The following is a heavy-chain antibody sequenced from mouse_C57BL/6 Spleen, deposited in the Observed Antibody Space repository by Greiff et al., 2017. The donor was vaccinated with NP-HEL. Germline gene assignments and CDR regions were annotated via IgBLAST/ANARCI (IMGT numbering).Heavy chain of an antibody. D-gene: IGHD2-1*01. CDR3: ARIYYGNSYYAMDY. Sequence: VQLQQSGPELVKPGASVKISCKASGYMLTDYYMKWVKQRHGKRREGRGDINPNSGGTSYNQKFKGKATLTVDKSSSTAYMELRSLTSEDSAVYYCARIYYGNSYYAMDYWGQGTSVTVSS. J-gene: IGHJ4*01. V-gene: IGHV1-26*01. CDR2: INPNSGGT. CDR1: GYMLTDYY.